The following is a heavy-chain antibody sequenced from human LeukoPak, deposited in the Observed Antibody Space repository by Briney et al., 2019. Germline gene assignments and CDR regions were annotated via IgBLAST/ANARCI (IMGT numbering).Heavy chain of an antibody. CDR1: GFNLGDYY. CDR3: ARRDPGY. J-gene: IGHJ4*02. V-gene: IGHV3-11*01. Sequence: GRSLRLSCVASGFNLGDYYMSWIRQAPGKGLEWLGYISSSGSSTYYVDSVKGRFTVSRDNAKNSLFLQMNSVRADDTAVYYCARRDPGYWGQGTLVTVSS. CDR2: ISSSGSST.